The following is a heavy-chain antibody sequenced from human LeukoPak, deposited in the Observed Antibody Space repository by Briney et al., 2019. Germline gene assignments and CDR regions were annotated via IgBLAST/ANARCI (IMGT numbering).Heavy chain of an antibody. J-gene: IGHJ5*02. CDR1: GYTFTGYY. CDR2: INPNSGGT. Sequence: ASVKVSCKASGYTFTGYYMHWVRQAPGQGLEWMGWINPNSGGTNYAQKFQGRVTMTRDTSISTAYMELSRLRSDDTAVYYCARDHEYQLLSGSYDPWGPGTLVTVSS. D-gene: IGHD2-2*01. V-gene: IGHV1-2*02. CDR3: ARDHEYQLLSGSYDP.